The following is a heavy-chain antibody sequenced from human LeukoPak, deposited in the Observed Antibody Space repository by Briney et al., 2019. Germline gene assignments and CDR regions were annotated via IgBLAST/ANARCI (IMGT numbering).Heavy chain of an antibody. V-gene: IGHV1-46*01. CDR1: GYTFTSYY. CDR2: INPSGGST. D-gene: IGHD2-2*02. Sequence: ASVKVSCKASGYTFTSYYMHWVRQAPGQGLEWMGIINPSGGSTSYAQKFQGRVTMTRDTSTSTVYMELSSLRSEDTAVYYCAAYCSSTSCYKGGWFDPWGQGTLVTVSS. CDR3: AAYCSSTSCYKGGWFDP. J-gene: IGHJ5*02.